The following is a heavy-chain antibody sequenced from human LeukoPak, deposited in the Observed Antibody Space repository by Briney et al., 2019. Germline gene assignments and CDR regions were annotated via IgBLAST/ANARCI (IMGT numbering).Heavy chain of an antibody. D-gene: IGHD2-2*01. CDR2: IYYSGST. CDR1: GGSISNSSYY. CDR3: ARHIVVVPAAMRNPFDY. J-gene: IGHJ4*02. Sequence: ASETLSLTCTVSGGSISNSSYYWGWIRQPPGKGLEWIGSIYYSGSTYYNLSLKSRVTISVDTSKNQFSLKLSSVTAADTAVYYCARHIVVVPAAMRNPFDYWGQGTLVTVSS. V-gene: IGHV4-39*01.